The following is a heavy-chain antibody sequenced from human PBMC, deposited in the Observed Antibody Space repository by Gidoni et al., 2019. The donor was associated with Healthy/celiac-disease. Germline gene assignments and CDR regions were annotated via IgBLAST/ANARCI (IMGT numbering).Heavy chain of an antibody. D-gene: IGHD4-4*01. V-gene: IGHV3-30*18. CDR3: AKDDDYSNVYYYYGMDV. Sequence: QVQLVESGGGVVQPGRSLRLSCAASGFTFSSYGMHWVRQAPGKGLGWVAVISYDGSNKYYADSVKGRFTISRDNSKNTLYLQMNSLRAEDTAVYYCAKDDDYSNVYYYYGMDVWGQGTTVTVSS. CDR1: GFTFSSYG. CDR2: ISYDGSNK. J-gene: IGHJ6*02.